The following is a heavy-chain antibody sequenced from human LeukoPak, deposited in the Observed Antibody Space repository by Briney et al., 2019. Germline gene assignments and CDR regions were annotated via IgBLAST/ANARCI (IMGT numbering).Heavy chain of an antibody. CDR2: IWYDGSNK. CDR3: ARDIYFYGDYVIDY. CDR1: GFTFSNYA. J-gene: IGHJ4*02. V-gene: IGHV3-33*01. D-gene: IGHD4-17*01. Sequence: GGSLRLSCAASGFTFSNYAMHWVRQAPGKGQEVVAAIWYDGSNKYYADSVKGRFTISRDNSKNTLYLQMNSLRAEDTAVYYCARDIYFYGDYVIDYWGQGTLVTVSS.